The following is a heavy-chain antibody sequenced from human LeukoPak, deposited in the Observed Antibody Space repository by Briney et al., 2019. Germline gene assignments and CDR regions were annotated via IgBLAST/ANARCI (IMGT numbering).Heavy chain of an antibody. Sequence: ASVKVSCKVSGYALTELSMHWVRQAPGKGLEWMGGFDPVDGETIYAQKFQGRVTMTEDTSTDTAYMELSSLRSEDTAVYYCATPTLIYCSSTSCYPFDYWGQGTLVTVSS. D-gene: IGHD2-2*01. CDR3: ATPTLIYCSSTSCYPFDY. V-gene: IGHV1-24*01. J-gene: IGHJ4*02. CDR2: FDPVDGET. CDR1: GYALTELS.